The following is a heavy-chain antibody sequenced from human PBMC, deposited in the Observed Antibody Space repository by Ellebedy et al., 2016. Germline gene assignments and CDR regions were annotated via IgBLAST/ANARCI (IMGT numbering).Heavy chain of an antibody. CDR1: GGSFSGYY. Sequence: SETLSLTXAVYGGSFSGYYWSWIRQLPGKGLEWIGEINHNGSTNYNPSLKSRVTISVDTSKNQFSLKLSSVTAADTAVYYCARLHGDIVVVPAAPWGQGTLVTVSS. D-gene: IGHD2-2*01. V-gene: IGHV4-34*01. CDR2: INHNGST. J-gene: IGHJ5*02. CDR3: ARLHGDIVVVPAAP.